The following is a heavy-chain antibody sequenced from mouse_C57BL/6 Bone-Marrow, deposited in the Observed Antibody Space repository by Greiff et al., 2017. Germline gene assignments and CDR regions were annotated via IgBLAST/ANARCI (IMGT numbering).Heavy chain of an antibody. CDR1: GYTFTSYW. CDR2: IDPSDSYT. J-gene: IGHJ3*01. CDR3: ARPFAD. V-gene: IGHV1-69*01. Sequence: QVQLQQPGAELVMPGASVKLSCKASGYTFTSYWMHWVKQRPGQGLEWIGEIDPSDSYTNYNQKFKGKSTLTVDKSSSTAYMQLSSLTSEDSAVYYCARPFADWGQGTLVTVSA.